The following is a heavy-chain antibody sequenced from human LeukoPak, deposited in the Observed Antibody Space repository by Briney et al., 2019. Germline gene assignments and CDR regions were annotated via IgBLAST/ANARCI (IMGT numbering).Heavy chain of an antibody. CDR3: AKDSRGYSYGDLFDY. J-gene: IGHJ4*02. Sequence: PGGSLRLSCAASGFTFSSYAMSWVRQAPGKGLEWVSAISGSGGSTYYADSVKGRFTISRDNSKNTLYLQMNSLRAEDTALYYCAKDSRGYSYGDLFDYWGQGTLVTVSS. V-gene: IGHV3-23*01. D-gene: IGHD5-18*01. CDR1: GFTFSSYA. CDR2: ISGSGGST.